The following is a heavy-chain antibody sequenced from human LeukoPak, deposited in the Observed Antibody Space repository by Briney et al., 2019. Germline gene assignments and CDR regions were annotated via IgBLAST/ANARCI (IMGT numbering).Heavy chain of an antibody. J-gene: IGHJ4*02. CDR2: IYYSGST. CDR3: ARDTDSSGYPSLRY. CDR1: GGSISSYY. D-gene: IGHD3-22*01. Sequence: SETLSLTCTVSGGSISSYYWSWIRQPPGKGLEWIGYIYYSGSTNYNPSLKSRVTISVDTSKNQFSLKLSSVTAADTAVYYCARDTDSSGYPSLRYWGQGTLVTVSS. V-gene: IGHV4-59*01.